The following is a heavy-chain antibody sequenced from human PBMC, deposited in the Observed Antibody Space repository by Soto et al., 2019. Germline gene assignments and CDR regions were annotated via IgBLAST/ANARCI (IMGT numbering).Heavy chain of an antibody. Sequence: SVKVSCKASGGTFSSYAISWVRQAPGQGLEWMGGIIPIFGTANYAQKFQGRVTITADESTSTAYMELSSLRSEDTAVYYCARGSDYDSSGYYYSWFDPWGQGTLVTVSS. CDR1: GGTFSSYA. CDR3: ARGSDYDSSGYYYSWFDP. V-gene: IGHV1-69*13. D-gene: IGHD3-22*01. J-gene: IGHJ5*02. CDR2: IIPIFGTA.